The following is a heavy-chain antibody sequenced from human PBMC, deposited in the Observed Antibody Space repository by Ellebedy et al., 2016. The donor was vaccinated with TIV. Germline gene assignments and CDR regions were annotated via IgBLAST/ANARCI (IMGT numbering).Heavy chain of an antibody. CDR2: ISAYNGNT. J-gene: IGHJ4*02. CDR1: GYTFTSYG. Sequence: ASVKVSXKASGYTFTSYGISWVRQAPGQGLEWMGWISAYNGNTNYAQKLQGRVTMTADESTSTAYMELSSLRSEDTAVYYCARGGWNCSSTSCPLDYWGQGTLVTVSS. D-gene: IGHD2-2*01. CDR3: ARGGWNCSSTSCPLDY. V-gene: IGHV1-18*01.